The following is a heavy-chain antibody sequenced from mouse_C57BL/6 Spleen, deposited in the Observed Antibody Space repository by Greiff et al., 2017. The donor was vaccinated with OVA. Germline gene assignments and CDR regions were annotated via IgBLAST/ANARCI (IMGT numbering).Heavy chain of an antibody. CDR2: IRNKANGYTT. J-gene: IGHJ2*01. V-gene: IGHV7-3*01. CDR3: ASLDGYHDYFDY. Sequence: EVKVVESGGGLVQPGGSLSLSCAASGFTFTDYYMSWVRQPPGKALEWLGFIRNKANGYTTEYSASVKGRFTISRDNSQSILYLQMNALRAEDSATYYCASLDGYHDYFDYWGQGTTLTVSS. D-gene: IGHD2-3*01. CDR1: GFTFTDYY.